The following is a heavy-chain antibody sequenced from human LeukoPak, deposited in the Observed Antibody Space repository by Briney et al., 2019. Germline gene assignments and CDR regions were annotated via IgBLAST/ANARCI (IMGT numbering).Heavy chain of an antibody. D-gene: IGHD7-27*01. CDR3: ARGPSGWGSLDS. J-gene: IGHJ4*02. V-gene: IGHV3-74*01. CDR1: GFTSSSYW. CDR2: INSDGSST. Sequence: PGGSLRLSCAASGFTSSSYWMHWVRQAPGKGLVWVSRINSDGSSTNYADSVKGRFTISRDSAKNTLYLQVKSLRAEDTAVYYCARGPSGWGSLDSWGQGTLVTVSS.